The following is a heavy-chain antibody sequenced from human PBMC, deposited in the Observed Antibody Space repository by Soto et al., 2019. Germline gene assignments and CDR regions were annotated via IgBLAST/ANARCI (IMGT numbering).Heavy chain of an antibody. CDR3: ARGVVAAIGRALDV. D-gene: IGHD2-15*01. V-gene: IGHV4-59*04. Sequence: PSETLSLTCSVSGGYISGYHWSWIRQPPGEGLEYIGYMHYSGSTDYNPSLKSRVTMSVDTSKNQFSLKLTSVTAADSAVYYCARGVVAAIGRALDVWGQGTMVTVSS. CDR1: GGYISGYH. J-gene: IGHJ3*01. CDR2: MHYSGST.